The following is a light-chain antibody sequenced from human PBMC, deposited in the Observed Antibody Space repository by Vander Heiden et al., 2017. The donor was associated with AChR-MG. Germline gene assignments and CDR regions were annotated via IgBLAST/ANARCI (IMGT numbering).Light chain of an antibody. J-gene: IGKJ2*02. CDR1: QSLLHKNGYHY. V-gene: IGKV2-28*01. Sequence: DIVMSQSPLSLAVSPGEPASVSCRSSQSLLHKNGYHYLDWYLQQPGQSPQLLIYLGSNRASGVPDRFSGSGSGTDFTLKISRVEPEDVGVYYCMEALQSPCTFGQGTKLEIK. CDR2: LGS. CDR3: MEALQSPCT.